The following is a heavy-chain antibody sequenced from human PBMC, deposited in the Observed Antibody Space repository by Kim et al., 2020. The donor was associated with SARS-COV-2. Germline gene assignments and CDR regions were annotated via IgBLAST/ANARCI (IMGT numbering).Heavy chain of an antibody. CDR3: TTGSIAALSPTLSPFDY. V-gene: IGHV3-15*01. Sequence: VKGRFTISRDESKNTLYLQMNSLKTEDTAVYYCTTGSIAALSPTLSPFDYWGQGTLVTVSS. D-gene: IGHD6-6*01. J-gene: IGHJ4*02.